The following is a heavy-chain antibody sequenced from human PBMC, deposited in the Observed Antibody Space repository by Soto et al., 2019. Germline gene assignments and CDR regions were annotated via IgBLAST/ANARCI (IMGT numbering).Heavy chain of an antibody. D-gene: IGHD2-2*01. J-gene: IGHJ4*02. CDR2: MNPNSGNT. CDR1: GYTFTSYD. V-gene: IGHV1-8*01. CDR3: ARRRHCSSISCYGASVFDY. Sequence: VSVKFSCKASGYTFTSYDINWVRQATGQGLEWMGWMNPNSGNTGYAQKFQGRVTMTRNTSISTAYMELSSLRSEDTAVYYCARRRHCSSISCYGASVFDYWGQGTLVTAPQ.